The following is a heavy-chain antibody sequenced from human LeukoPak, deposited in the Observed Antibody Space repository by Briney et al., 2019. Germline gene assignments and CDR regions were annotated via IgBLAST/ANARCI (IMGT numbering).Heavy chain of an antibody. D-gene: IGHD5-24*01. Sequence: PGGSLRLSCAASGFTVSSNYMSWVRQAPGKGLEWVSVIYSGGSTYYADSVKGRFAISRDSSKNTLYLQMNSLRAEDTAVYYCAMATMPPWFDYWGQGTLVTVSS. V-gene: IGHV3-53*05. CDR2: IYSGGST. CDR1: GFTVSSNY. CDR3: AMATMPPWFDY. J-gene: IGHJ4*02.